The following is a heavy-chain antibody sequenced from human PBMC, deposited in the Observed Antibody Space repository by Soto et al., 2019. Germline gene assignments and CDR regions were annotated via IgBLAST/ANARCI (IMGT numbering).Heavy chain of an antibody. Sequence: VGSLRLSCASSVFTFSSYTMHWVRHSPGKWLEWVSVVSYDGSNKYYADSVKGRFTISRDNSKNTLYLQLHSLRPEDSAVYYCARDPFRYPWNLRWFEPWGQGTLVSVSS. J-gene: IGHJ5*02. CDR3: ARDPFRYPWNLRWFEP. CDR2: VSYDGSNK. D-gene: IGHD3-9*01. V-gene: IGHV3-30*04. CDR1: VFTFSSYT.